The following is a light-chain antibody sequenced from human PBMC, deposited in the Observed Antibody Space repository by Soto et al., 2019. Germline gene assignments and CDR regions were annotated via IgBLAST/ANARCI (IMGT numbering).Light chain of an antibody. CDR3: QQYGSAPWT. J-gene: IGKJ1*01. V-gene: IGKV3-20*01. CDR1: QSVSSSY. CDR2: CAS. Sequence: EIVLTQSPGTLSLSPGERATLSCRASQSVSSSYLAWYQQKPGQAPRLLIYCASIRATGITDRFSGSGSGTDFTLTISRLEPEDFAVYYCQQYGSAPWTFGQGTKVEMK.